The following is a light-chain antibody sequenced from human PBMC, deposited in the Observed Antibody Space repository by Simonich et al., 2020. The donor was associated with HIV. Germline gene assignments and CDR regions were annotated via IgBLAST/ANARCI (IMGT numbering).Light chain of an antibody. V-gene: IGLV2-23*01. CDR2: EDS. CDR3: CSYAGSSTWV. CDR1: SSDVGSYNL. J-gene: IGLJ3*02. Sequence: QSALTQPASVSGSPGQSITISCTGTSSDVGSYNLVSWSQHHPGKAPKLMIYEDSQRPSGVSNRLSGSKSGNTASLTISGLQAEDEADYYCCSYAGSSTWVFGGGTKLTVL.